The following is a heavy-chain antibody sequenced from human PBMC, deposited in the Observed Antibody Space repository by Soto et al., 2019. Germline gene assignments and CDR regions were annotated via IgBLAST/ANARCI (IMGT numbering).Heavy chain of an antibody. Sequence: EVQLVESGGGLVKPGGSLRLSCAASRFTFSNYNMNWVRQAPGKGLEWVSSISGSSTYIYYADSVKGRFTISRDNAKNSLYLQMNSLRAEDTAVYYCARPHDYGDSYFDSWGQGTLVTVSS. J-gene: IGHJ4*02. D-gene: IGHD4-17*01. CDR2: ISGSSTYI. CDR1: RFTFSNYN. CDR3: ARPHDYGDSYFDS. V-gene: IGHV3-21*01.